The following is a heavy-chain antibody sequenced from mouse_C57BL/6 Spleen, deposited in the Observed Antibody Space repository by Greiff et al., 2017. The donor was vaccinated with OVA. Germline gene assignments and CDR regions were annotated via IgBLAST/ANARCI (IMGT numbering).Heavy chain of an antibody. V-gene: IGHV3-1*01. J-gene: IGHJ2*01. CDR1: GYSITSGYD. CDR3: ARGDLRYYFDY. CDR2: ISYSGST. Sequence: DVKLVESGPGMVKPSQSLSLTCTVTGYSITSGYDWHWIRHFPGNKLEWMGYISYSGSTNYNPSLKSRISITHDTSKNHFFLKLNSVTTEDTATYYCARGDLRYYFDYWGQGTTLTVSS.